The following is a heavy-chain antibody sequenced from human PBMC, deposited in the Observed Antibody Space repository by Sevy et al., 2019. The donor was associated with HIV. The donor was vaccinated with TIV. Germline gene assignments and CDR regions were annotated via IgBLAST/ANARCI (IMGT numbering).Heavy chain of an antibody. J-gene: IGHJ6*02. CDR3: ATDSSTVTTSDYYYGMDV. CDR2: FDPEDGET. D-gene: IGHD4-17*01. CDR1: GYTLTELS. Sequence: ASVKVSCKVSGYTLTELSMHWVRQAPGKGLEWMGGFDPEDGETIYAQKFQGRVTMTEDTSTDTAYMELSSLRSEDTAVYYCATDSSTVTTSDYYYGMDVWGQGTTVTVSS. V-gene: IGHV1-24*01.